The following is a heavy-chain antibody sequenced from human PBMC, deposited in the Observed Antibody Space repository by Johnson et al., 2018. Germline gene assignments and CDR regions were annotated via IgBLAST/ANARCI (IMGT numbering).Heavy chain of an antibody. D-gene: IGHD2-15*01. J-gene: IGHJ6*02. Sequence: QVQLVESGGGVVQPGRSLRLSCAASGFTFSNYSMHWVRQAPGKGLEWVAVISYDGSNKYYADSVKGRFTISRDISKNTLYLQMNSLRAEDTAVYYCARDGDCSGGSCYFYYYGMDVWGQGTTVTVSS. V-gene: IGHV3-30-3*01. CDR3: ARDGDCSGGSCYFYYYGMDV. CDR2: ISYDGSNK. CDR1: GFTFSNYS.